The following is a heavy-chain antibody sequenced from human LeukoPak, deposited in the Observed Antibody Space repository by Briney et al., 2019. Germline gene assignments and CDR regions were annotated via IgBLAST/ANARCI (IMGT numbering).Heavy chain of an antibody. CDR1: GFTFSDFY. Sequence: GGSLRLSCAASGFTFSDFYISWLRQAPGKGLEWVSSVTSSGSAIFYADSVKGRFTISRDNAKNSLYLQMNSLRAEDTALYYCARGITVADLFDYWGQGTLVTVSS. J-gene: IGHJ4*02. D-gene: IGHD6-19*01. CDR2: VTSSGSAI. V-gene: IGHV3-11*01. CDR3: ARGITVADLFDY.